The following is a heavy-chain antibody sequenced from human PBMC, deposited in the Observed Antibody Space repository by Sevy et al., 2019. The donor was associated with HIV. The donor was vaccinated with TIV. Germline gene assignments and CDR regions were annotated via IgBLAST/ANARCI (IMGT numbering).Heavy chain of an antibody. J-gene: IGHJ2*01. CDR1: GFTFNNYA. Sequence: GGSLRLSCAASGFTFNNYAMSWVRQAPGKGMEGKGLEWVSTISGGGGGTYYADSVRDGFTISRDNSKNTLNLQVNSLIDEDTAVYYCAKDYIHERADGWCFDLWVRGTLVTVAS. CDR2: ISGGGGGT. D-gene: IGHD4-4*01. V-gene: IGHV3-23*01. CDR3: AKDYIHERADGWCFDL.